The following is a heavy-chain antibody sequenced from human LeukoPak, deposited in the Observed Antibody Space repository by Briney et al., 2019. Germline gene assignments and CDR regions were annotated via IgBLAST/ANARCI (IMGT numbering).Heavy chain of an antibody. Sequence: PSETLSLTCTVSSGSISNYYWSWIRQPAGKGLEWIGRTYTSGSTNYNPSLKSRVTMSVDTSKNQFSLKLSSVTAADTAVYYCAMNSAFPYFDYWGQGTLVTVSS. CDR1: SGSISNYY. V-gene: IGHV4-4*07. D-gene: IGHD1/OR15-1a*01. CDR2: TYTSGST. J-gene: IGHJ4*02. CDR3: AMNSAFPYFDY.